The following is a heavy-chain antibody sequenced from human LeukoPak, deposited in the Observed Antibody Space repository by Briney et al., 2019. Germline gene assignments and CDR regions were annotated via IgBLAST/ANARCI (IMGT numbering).Heavy chain of an antibody. CDR2: ISGSGGST. V-gene: IGHV3-23*01. J-gene: IGHJ4*02. D-gene: IGHD2/OR15-2a*01. CDR3: AKDLLAASLYYFDY. Sequence: PGGSLRLSCAASGFTFSSYAMSWVRQAPGRGLEWVSAISGSGGSTYYADSVKGRFTISRDNSKNTLYLQMNSLRAEDTAVYYCAKDLLAASLYYFDYWGQGTLVTVSS. CDR1: GFTFSSYA.